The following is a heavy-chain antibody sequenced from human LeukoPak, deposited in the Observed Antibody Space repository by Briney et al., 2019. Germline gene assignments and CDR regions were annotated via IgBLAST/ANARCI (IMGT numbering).Heavy chain of an antibody. D-gene: IGHD3-16*01. CDR2: IDWDDDK. V-gene: IGHV2-70*11. CDR1: GFSLSTGGMC. Sequence: SVSGPALVKPTQTLTLTCTFSGFSLSTGGMCVSWIRQPPGKALEWLARIDWDDDKYYSTSLKTRLTISTDTSKNQVVLTMTNMDPVDTATYYCARSYVWGSYDAFDIWGQGTMVTVSS. CDR3: ARSYVWGSYDAFDI. J-gene: IGHJ3*02.